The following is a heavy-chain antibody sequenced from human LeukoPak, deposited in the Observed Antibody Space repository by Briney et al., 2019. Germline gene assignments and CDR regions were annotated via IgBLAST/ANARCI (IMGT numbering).Heavy chain of an antibody. V-gene: IGHV3-73*01. J-gene: IGHJ5*02. CDR3: TRTAPSGYDTSGAWFDP. CDR2: IRSKANSYAT. CDR1: GFTLSGSA. Sequence: GGSLRLSCAASGFTLSGSAMHWVRQASGKGLEWVGRIRSKANSYATAYGASVKGRFTISRDDSKSTAYLQMNSLKTEDTAVYYCTRTAPSGYDTSGAWFDPWGQGTLSPSPQ. D-gene: IGHD3-22*01.